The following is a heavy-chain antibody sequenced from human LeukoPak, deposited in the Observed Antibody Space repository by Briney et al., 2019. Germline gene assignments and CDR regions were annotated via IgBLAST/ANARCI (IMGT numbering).Heavy chain of an antibody. V-gene: IGHV3-20*04. CDR2: INWNGGST. J-gene: IGHJ4*02. CDR1: GFTFDDYG. Sequence: GGSLRLSCAVSGFTFDDYGMSWVRQAPGKGLEWVSGINWNGGSTGYVDSVKGRFTISRDNAKNSLFLQMNSLRAEDTAVYYCARGSFLITFGGFIGWGQGTLVTVSS. CDR3: ARGSFLITFGGFIG. D-gene: IGHD3-16*02.